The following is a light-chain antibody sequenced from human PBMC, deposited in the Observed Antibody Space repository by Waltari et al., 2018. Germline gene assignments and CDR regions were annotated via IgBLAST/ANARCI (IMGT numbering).Light chain of an antibody. CDR3: QNHERLPAM. Sequence: SCVASQSIDRYLAWYQQKPGQAPRLLIYAASSRATGIPDRFSGSGSGTDFSLTISRLEPEDFAVYYCQNHERLPAMFGQGTKVEIK. CDR1: QSIDRY. J-gene: IGKJ1*01. CDR2: AAS. V-gene: IGKV3-20*01.